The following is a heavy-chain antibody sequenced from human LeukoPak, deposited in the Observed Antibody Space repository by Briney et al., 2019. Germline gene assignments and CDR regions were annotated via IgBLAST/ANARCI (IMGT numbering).Heavy chain of an antibody. V-gene: IGHV4-59*08. CDR3: ARHKRYCSSTSCKYFDY. Sequence: SETLSLTCTVSGGSISSYYWSWIRQPPGKGLEWIGYIYYSGSTNYNPSLKSRVTISVDTSKNQFSLKLSSVTAADTAVYYCARHKRYCSSTSCKYFDYWGQGTLVTVSS. J-gene: IGHJ4*02. CDR1: GGSISSYY. CDR2: IYYSGST. D-gene: IGHD2-2*01.